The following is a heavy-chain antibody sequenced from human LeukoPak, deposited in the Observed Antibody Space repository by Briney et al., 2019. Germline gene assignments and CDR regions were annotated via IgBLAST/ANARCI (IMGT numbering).Heavy chain of an antibody. D-gene: IGHD5-12*01. CDR1: GYTFTSYG. CDR2: ISAYNGNT. Sequence: ASVKVSCKASGYTFTSYGISWVREAAGQGLEWMGWISAYNGNTNYAQKLPGGVTMTTDTSTSTAYMELRSLRSDDTAVYYCARIIVATGAFDIWGQGTMVTVPS. J-gene: IGHJ3*02. CDR3: ARIIVATGAFDI. V-gene: IGHV1-18*01.